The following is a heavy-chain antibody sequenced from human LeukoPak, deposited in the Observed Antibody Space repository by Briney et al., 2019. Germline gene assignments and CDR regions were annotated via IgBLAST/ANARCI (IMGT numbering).Heavy chain of an antibody. CDR2: ISAYNGAT. Sequence: ASVKVSCKASGYTFTSYGISWVRQAPGQGLEWMGWISAYNGATRSAQKFQGRVTMTTDTSTNTAYVELRSLRSDDTAVYYCARDRSSSWFYLDSWGQGTLVTVSS. CDR3: ARDRSSSWFYLDS. V-gene: IGHV1-18*01. D-gene: IGHD2-2*01. J-gene: IGHJ4*02. CDR1: GYTFTSYG.